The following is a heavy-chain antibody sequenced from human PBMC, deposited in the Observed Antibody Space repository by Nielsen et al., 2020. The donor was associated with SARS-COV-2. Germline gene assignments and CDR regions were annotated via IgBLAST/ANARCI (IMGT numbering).Heavy chain of an antibody. V-gene: IGHV3-33*08. CDR1: GFTFSSHA. J-gene: IGHJ4*02. Sequence: LSLTCATSGFTFSSHALHWVRQAPGKGLEWVAVVWHDGTKRNYASSLEGRFTISRDNSKNTVALQMDSLRVEDTAVYYCARDRGWKLGIADYWGQGTLVTVSS. CDR2: VWHDGTKR. D-gene: IGHD3-10*01. CDR3: ARDRGWKLGIADY.